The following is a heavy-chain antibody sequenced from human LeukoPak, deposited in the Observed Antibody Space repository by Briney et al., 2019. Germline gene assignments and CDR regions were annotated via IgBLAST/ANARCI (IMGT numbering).Heavy chain of an antibody. V-gene: IGHV1-18*01. Sequence: GASVKVSCKASGYTFTSYGISWVRQAPGQGLEWMGWISAYNGNTNYAQKLQGRVTMTTDISTSTAYMELRSLRSDDTAVYYCAGDLGFTMVRGVLYYYYGMDVWGQGTTVTVSS. CDR2: ISAYNGNT. CDR1: GYTFTSYG. J-gene: IGHJ6*02. CDR3: AGDLGFTMVRGVLYYYYGMDV. D-gene: IGHD3-10*01.